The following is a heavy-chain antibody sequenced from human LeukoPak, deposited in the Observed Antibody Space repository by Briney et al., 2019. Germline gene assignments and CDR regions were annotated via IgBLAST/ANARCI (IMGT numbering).Heavy chain of an antibody. CDR1: GGSISGYY. CDR3: ARGRVSSSLYYYYYYMDV. V-gene: IGHV4-59*01. Sequence: SETLSLTCTVSGGSISGYYWNWSRQPPGKGVEWIGNLYYMRGAWYKSSLKSRVTTSVDTSRNEFSLKLSSVTAADTAVYYCARGRVSSSLYYYYYYMDVWGKGTTVTVSS. D-gene: IGHD6-13*01. J-gene: IGHJ6*03. CDR2: LYYMRGA.